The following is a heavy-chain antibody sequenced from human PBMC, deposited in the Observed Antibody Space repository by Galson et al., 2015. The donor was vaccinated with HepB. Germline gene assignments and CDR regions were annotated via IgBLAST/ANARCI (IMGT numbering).Heavy chain of an antibody. J-gene: IGHJ4*02. CDR3: ARDFYNSSGYYWANC. CDR2: ISYDGSNT. Sequence: SLRLSCAASGFTFSSYTMHWVRQAPGKGLEWVAVISYDGSNTYYADSAKGRFTIFRDNSKNMLYLQMNSLRPEDTAVYYCARDFYNSSGYYWANCWGQGTLVTVSS. CDR1: GFTFSSYT. V-gene: IGHV3-30-3*01. D-gene: IGHD3-22*01.